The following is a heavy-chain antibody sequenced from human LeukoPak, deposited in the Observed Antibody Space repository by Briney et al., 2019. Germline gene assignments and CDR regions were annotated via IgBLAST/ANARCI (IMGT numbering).Heavy chain of an antibody. V-gene: IGHV3-7*01. J-gene: IGHJ3*02. CDR3: AREGRPNALDI. CDR1: GFTFSNYA. Sequence: PGGSLRLSCAASGFTFSNYAMSWVRQAPGKGLEWVANIKQDGGEGFYVDSVRGRFTISRDNAKNSLYLQMNSLRAEDTAVYYCAREGRPNALDIWGQGTMVTVSS. CDR2: IKQDGGEG. D-gene: IGHD1-1*01.